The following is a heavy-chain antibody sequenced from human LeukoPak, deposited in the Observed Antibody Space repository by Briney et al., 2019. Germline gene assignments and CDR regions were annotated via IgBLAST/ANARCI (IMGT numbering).Heavy chain of an antibody. V-gene: IGHV1-2*02. D-gene: IGHD6-13*01. CDR2: INPHTGDT. CDR3: AREWSGTVAGAGTGLEY. J-gene: IGHJ4*02. Sequence: ASVKVSCKASGYTFTGYYMHWVRRAPGQGLEWMGWINPHTGDTKYGQKFQARVTMTRDTSIRTAYMELNKVTSDDTAVYYCAREWSGTVAGAGTGLEYWGQGSQITVSS. CDR1: GYTFTGYY.